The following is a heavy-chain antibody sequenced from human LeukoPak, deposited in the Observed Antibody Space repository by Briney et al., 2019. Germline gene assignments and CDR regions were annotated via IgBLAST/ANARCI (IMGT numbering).Heavy chain of an antibody. CDR3: AREGYCSSTSCEKVGYYYYGMDV. CDR1: GYTFTSYG. D-gene: IGHD2-2*01. Sequence: ASVKVSCKASGYTFTSYGISWVRQAPGQGLEWMGWISAYNGNTNYAQKLQGRVTMTTDTSTSTAYMELRSLRSDDTAVYYCAREGYCSSTSCEKVGYYYYGMDVWGQGTTVTVSS. CDR2: ISAYNGNT. V-gene: IGHV1-18*01. J-gene: IGHJ6*02.